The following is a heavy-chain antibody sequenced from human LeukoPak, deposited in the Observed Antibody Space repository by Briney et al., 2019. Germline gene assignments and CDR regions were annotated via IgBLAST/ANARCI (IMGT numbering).Heavy chain of an antibody. CDR2: IYTSGST. V-gene: IGHV4-61*02. CDR1: GGSISSGSYY. Sequence: SETLSLTCTVSGGSISSGSYYWSWIRQPAGKGLEWIGRIYTSGSTNYNPSLKSRVTISVDTSKNQFSLKLSSVTAADTAVYYCARDTDWNDWFDPWGQGTLVTVSS. D-gene: IGHD1-1*01. CDR3: ARDTDWNDWFDP. J-gene: IGHJ5*02.